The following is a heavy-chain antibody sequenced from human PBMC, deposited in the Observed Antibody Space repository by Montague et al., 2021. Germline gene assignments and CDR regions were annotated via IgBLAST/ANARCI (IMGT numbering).Heavy chain of an antibody. CDR1: GFTFSNYG. D-gene: IGHD3-22*01. CDR3: ARGRGVSSGIGQLDP. CDR2: ITGSGATT. V-gene: IGHV3-23*01. J-gene: IGHJ5*02. Sequence: SLRLSCAASGFTFSNYGMSWVRQAPGKGLEWVSSITGSGATTYYAGSVKGRFTISRDNSENTLYLQMNSLRAEDTALYYCARGRGVSSGIGQLDPWGQGTLVTVSS.